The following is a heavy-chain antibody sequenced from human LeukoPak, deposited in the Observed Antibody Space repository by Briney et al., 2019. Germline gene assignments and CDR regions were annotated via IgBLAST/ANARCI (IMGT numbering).Heavy chain of an antibody. CDR3: AKGGGVIGDTMVRGVIMS. CDR2: ISGSGGST. D-gene: IGHD3-10*01. V-gene: IGHV3-23*01. J-gene: IGHJ1*01. CDR1: GFTFSSYA. Sequence: GGSLRLSCAASGFTFSSYAMSWVRQAPGKGLEWVSAISGSGGSTYYADSVKGRFTISRDNSKNTLYLQMNSLRAEDTAVYYCAKGGGVIGDTMVRGVIMSWGQGTLVTVSS.